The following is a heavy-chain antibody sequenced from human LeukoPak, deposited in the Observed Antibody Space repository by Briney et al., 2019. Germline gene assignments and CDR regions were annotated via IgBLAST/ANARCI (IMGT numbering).Heavy chain of an antibody. CDR3: ASSTVTKGFGAFDI. D-gene: IGHD4-17*01. V-gene: IGHV3-72*01. J-gene: IGHJ3*02. CDR1: GFTFSDHY. CDR2: TRNKANSYTT. Sequence: GGSLRLSCAASGFTFSDHYMDWVRQAPGKGLEWVGRTRNKANSYTTEYAASVKGRFTISRDDSKNSLYLQMNSLKTEDTAVYYCASSTVTKGFGAFDIWGQGTMVTVSS.